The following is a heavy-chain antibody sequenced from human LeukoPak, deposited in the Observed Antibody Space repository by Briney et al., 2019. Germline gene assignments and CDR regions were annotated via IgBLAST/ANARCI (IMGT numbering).Heavy chain of an antibody. CDR3: AKDAYSSGWSEGYFDY. CDR1: GFTFYDYA. V-gene: IGHV3-9*01. Sequence: SGGSLRLSCAASGFTFYDYAMHWVRQAPGKGLEWVSSITWNSGNIGYADSVKGRFTISRDNAKNSLYLQMNSLRAEDTALYYCAKDAYSSGWSEGYFDYWGQGTLVTVSS. D-gene: IGHD6-19*01. CDR2: ITWNSGNI. J-gene: IGHJ4*02.